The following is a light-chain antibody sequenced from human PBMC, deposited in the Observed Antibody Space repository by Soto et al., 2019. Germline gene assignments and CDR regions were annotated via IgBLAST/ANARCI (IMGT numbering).Light chain of an antibody. CDR2: DAS. CDR1: QTVSSTY. CDR3: QHYGTSPH. V-gene: IGKV3-20*01. J-gene: IGKJ4*01. Sequence: EIVLTQSPGTLSLSPGERATLSCRASQTVSSTYLAWYQQKPGQPPRLLINDASSRATGIPDRFSGSGSGTDFTLTISRLEPEDFAVYYCQHYGTSPHFGGGTKVEIK.